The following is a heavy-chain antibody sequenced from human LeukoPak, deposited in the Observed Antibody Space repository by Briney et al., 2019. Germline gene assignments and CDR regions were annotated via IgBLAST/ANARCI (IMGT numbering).Heavy chain of an antibody. CDR1: GGTFSSYA. Sequence: GASVKVSCKASGGTFSSYAISWVRQAPGQGLEWMGGIIPIFGTANYAQKFQGRVTITADESTSTAYMELSSLRSEDTAVYYCARGHGLRFLEWLFSDDYWGQGTLVTVSS. J-gene: IGHJ4*02. CDR2: IIPIFGTA. V-gene: IGHV1-69*13. D-gene: IGHD3-3*01. CDR3: ARGHGLRFLEWLFSDDY.